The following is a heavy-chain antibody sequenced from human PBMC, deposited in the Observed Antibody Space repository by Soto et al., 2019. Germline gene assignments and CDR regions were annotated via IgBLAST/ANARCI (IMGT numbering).Heavy chain of an antibody. CDR1: GGTFSSFA. Sequence: GASVKVSCKASGGTFSSFAISWVRQAPGQGLEWMGGIIPGFGAANYAQKFQDRVTINADESTRTAYMELSSLRSEDTAVYFCAREGGGSYSPPKDWGQGTLVTVSS. D-gene: IGHD1-26*01. CDR3: AREGGGSYSPPKD. V-gene: IGHV1-69*13. J-gene: IGHJ4*02. CDR2: IIPGFGAA.